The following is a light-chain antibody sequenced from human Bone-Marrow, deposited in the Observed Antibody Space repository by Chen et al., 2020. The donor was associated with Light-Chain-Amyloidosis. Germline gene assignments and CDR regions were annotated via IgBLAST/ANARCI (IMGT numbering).Light chain of an antibody. CDR2: DTS. CDR1: QDISSS. Sequence: DIQMTQSPSSLSASVGDRVTITCQANQDISSSLNWYQQKQGEAPKLLIYDTSILETGVPSRFRGSGSGTHFTFTISSLQSEDFATYYCQQCDNIPYTFGQGTKLEIK. CDR3: QQCDNIPYT. J-gene: IGKJ2*01. V-gene: IGKV1-33*01.